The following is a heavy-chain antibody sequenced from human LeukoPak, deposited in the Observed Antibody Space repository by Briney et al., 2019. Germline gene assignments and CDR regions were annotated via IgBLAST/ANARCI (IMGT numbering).Heavy chain of an antibody. CDR3: ARDQELEGDY. V-gene: IGHV3-7*01. J-gene: IGHJ4*02. CDR2: IKQDGSEK. Sequence: PGGSLRLSCAGSGFTFSDYWMTWVRQAPGKGLEWVASIKQDGSEKYYVDSVKGRFTISRDNAKNSLYLQMNSLRAEDTAVYYCARDQELEGDYWGQGTLVTVSS. CDR1: GFTFSDYW. D-gene: IGHD1-1*01.